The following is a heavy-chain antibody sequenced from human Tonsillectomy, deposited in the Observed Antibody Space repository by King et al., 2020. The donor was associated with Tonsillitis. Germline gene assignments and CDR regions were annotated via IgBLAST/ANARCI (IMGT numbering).Heavy chain of an antibody. CDR3: ARVGEYGGYVGVDY. D-gene: IGHD5-12*01. CDR2: IYYSGST. Sequence: VQLQESGPGLVKPSETLSLTCTVSGGSISSYYWSWIRQPPGKGLEWIGNIYYSGSTNNNPPLKSRVTISVDTSKNQFSLKLTSVTAADTAVYYCARVGEYGGYVGVDYWGQGTLVTVSS. V-gene: IGHV4-59*01. CDR1: GGSISSYY. J-gene: IGHJ4*02.